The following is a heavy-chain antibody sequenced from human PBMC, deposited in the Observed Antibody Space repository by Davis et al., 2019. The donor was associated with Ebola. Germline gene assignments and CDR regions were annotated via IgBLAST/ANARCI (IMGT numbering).Heavy chain of an antibody. CDR3: ATTSGLYCSSTSCSYYYGMDV. CDR1: RGSISSYY. Sequence: SETLSLTCTVSRGSISSYYWTWIRQPPGKGLEWIGYIYYSGSTNYNPSLKSRVTISVDTSKNQFSLKLSSVTAADTAVYYCATTSGLYCSSTSCSYYYGMDVWGQGTTVTVSS. D-gene: IGHD2-2*01. V-gene: IGHV4-59*12. CDR2: IYYSGST. J-gene: IGHJ6*02.